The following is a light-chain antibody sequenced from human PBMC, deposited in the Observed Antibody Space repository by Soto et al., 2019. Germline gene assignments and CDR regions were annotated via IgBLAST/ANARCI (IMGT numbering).Light chain of an antibody. Sequence: QSALAQPASMSGSPGQSITISCTGSSSDIATFNYVSWYQQYPGKAPKLLIYQVTSRASGVSHRFSGSKSGNTAALTISGLQPEDEAEYYCNSYSSTSFYVFGTGTKVTVL. CDR2: QVT. CDR3: NSYSSTSFYV. V-gene: IGLV2-14*01. J-gene: IGLJ1*01. CDR1: SSDIATFNY.